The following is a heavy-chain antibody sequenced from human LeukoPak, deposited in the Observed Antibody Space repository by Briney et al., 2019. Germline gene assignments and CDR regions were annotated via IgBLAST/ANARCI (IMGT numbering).Heavy chain of an antibody. CDR2: IYYSGST. Sequence: PSETLSLICTVSGGSISSSSYYWGWIRQPPGKGLEWIGSIYYSGSTYYNPSLKSRVTISVDTSKNQFSLRLSSVTAADTAVYYCARHLNWDFDYWGQGTLTTVSS. CDR1: GGSISSSSYY. CDR3: ARHLNWDFDY. D-gene: IGHD7-27*01. J-gene: IGHJ4*02. V-gene: IGHV4-39*01.